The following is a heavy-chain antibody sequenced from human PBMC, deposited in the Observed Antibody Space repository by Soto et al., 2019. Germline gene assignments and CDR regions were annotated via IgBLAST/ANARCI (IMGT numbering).Heavy chain of an antibody. V-gene: IGHV1-3*05. J-gene: IGHJ4*02. CDR2: INAGNGNT. CDR1: GYTFTSYA. D-gene: IGHD6-19*01. CDR3: AISTSIAVADY. Sequence: QVQLVQSGAEEKKPGASVKVSCKASGYTFTSYAMHWVRQAPGQRLEWMGWINAGNGNTKYSQKFQGRVTITRDTSASTAFMDLSSLRSDDMAVYYCAISTSIAVADYWGQGTLVTVSS.